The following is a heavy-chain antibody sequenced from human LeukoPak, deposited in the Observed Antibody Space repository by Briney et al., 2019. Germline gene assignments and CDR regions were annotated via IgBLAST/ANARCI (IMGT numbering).Heavy chain of an antibody. CDR3: ARDSRLGELISYYFDY. V-gene: IGHV3-33*01. Sequence: GGSLRLSCAASGFTFSSYGMHWVRQAPGKGLEWVAVIWYDGSNKYYADSVKGRFTISRDNSKNTLYLQMNSLRAEDTAVYYCARDSRLGELISYYFDYWGQGTLVTVSS. D-gene: IGHD3-16*01. CDR1: GFTFSSYG. J-gene: IGHJ4*02. CDR2: IWYDGSNK.